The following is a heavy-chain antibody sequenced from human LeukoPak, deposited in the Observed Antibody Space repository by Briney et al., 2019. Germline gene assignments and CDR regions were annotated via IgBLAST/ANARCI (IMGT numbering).Heavy chain of an antibody. CDR1: GGTFSSYA. V-gene: IGHV1-69*13. Sequence: SVKVSCKASGGTFSSYAISWVRQAPGQGLEWVGGIIPIFGTANYAQKFQGRVTITADESTSTAYMELSSLRSEDTAVYYCARALGRYIVATIIGYWGQGTLVTVSS. CDR3: ARALGRYIVATIIGY. J-gene: IGHJ4*02. D-gene: IGHD5-12*01. CDR2: IIPIFGTA.